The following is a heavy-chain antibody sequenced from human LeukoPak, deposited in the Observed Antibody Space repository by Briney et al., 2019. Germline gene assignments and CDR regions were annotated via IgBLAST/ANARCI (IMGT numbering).Heavy chain of an antibody. V-gene: IGHV4-31*03. J-gene: IGHJ5*02. CDR2: IYYSGST. D-gene: IGHD2-2*01. CDR1: GGSISSGGYY. Sequence: SQTLSLTCTVSGGSISSGGYYWSWIRQHPGKGLEWIGYIYYSGSTYYNPSLKSRVTISVDTSKNQFSLKLSSVTAADTAVYYCAGEVVVPAAIDLNWFDPWGQGTLVTVSS. CDR3: AGEVVVPAAIDLNWFDP.